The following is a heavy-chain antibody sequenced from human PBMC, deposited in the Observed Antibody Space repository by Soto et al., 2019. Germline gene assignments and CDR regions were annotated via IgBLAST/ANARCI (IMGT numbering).Heavy chain of an antibody. V-gene: IGHV1-69*01. Sequence: QVQLVQSGAEVKKTGSSVKVSCKTSGGTFGSHGVAWVRQAPGQGLEWMGWFITMLGTPTYAKKVQGRATITADESLTSSYLELRSLRSEDTAVYFCARGAMAKFDYWGQGTVVTVSS. J-gene: IGHJ4*02. CDR1: GGTFGSHG. CDR2: FITMLGTP. CDR3: ARGAMAKFDY. D-gene: IGHD5-18*01.